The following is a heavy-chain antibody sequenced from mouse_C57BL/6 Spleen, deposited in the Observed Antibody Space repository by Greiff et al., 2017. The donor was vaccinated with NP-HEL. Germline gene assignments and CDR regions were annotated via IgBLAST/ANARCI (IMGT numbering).Heavy chain of an antibody. J-gene: IGHJ3*01. CDR2: ISDGGSYT. V-gene: IGHV5-4*01. Sequence: EVQGVESGGGLVKPGGSLKLSCAASGFTFSSYAMSWVRQTPEKRLEWVATISDGGSYTYYPDNVKGRFTISRDNAKNNLYLQMRHLKSEDTAMYYCARDKGYFAYWGQGTLVTVSA. D-gene: IGHD3-1*01. CDR1: GFTFSSYA. CDR3: ARDKGYFAY.